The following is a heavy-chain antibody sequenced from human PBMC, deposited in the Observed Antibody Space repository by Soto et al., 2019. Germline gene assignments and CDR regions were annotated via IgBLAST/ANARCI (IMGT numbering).Heavy chain of an antibody. Sequence: DSVKVCCKASGYPFTGYYMHLVRQAPGQGLEWMGWINPNSGGTNYAQKFQGRVTMTRDTSISTAYMELSRLRSDDTALYYCASLTYYFDYWGQGTMVTVSS. J-gene: IGHJ4*02. V-gene: IGHV1-2*02. CDR3: ASLTYYFDY. CDR1: GYPFTGYY. CDR2: INPNSGGT.